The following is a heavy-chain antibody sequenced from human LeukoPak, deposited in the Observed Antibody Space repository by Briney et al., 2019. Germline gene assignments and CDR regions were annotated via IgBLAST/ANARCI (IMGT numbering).Heavy chain of an antibody. CDR1: GYTFTDYY. J-gene: IGHJ5*02. D-gene: IGHD6-13*01. Sequence: ASVKVSCTASGYTFTDYYMHWVRHAPGQGLEWMGWINPNSGGTNYAQKFQVRVTMTRDTSISAAYMELSRLRSDDTAVYYCARVSSSWDFDPWGQGTLVTVSS. CDR2: INPNSGGT. V-gene: IGHV1-2*02. CDR3: ARVSSSWDFDP.